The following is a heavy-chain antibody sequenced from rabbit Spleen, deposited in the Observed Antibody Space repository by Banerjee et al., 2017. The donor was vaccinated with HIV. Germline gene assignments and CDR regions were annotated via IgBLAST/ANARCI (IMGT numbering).Heavy chain of an antibody. Sequence: QSLEESGGGLVKPGASLTLTCAASGFDFNSNYYMCWVRQGPGKGLEWIGYIDPIFGTTNYATWVNGRFSISRENTQNTLYLQLNSLTVANTATYFCVREAGYAGYGDGNLWGQGTLVTVS. J-gene: IGHJ4*01. V-gene: IGHV1S43*01. CDR2: IDPIFGTT. D-gene: IGHD7-1*01. CDR3: VREAGYAGYGDGNL. CDR1: GFDFNSNYY.